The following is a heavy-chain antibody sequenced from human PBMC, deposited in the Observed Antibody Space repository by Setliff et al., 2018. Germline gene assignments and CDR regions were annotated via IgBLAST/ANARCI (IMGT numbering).Heavy chain of an antibody. CDR1: GGSISSHY. Sequence: PSETLSLTCTVSGGSISSHYWSWIRQPPGKGLEWIGSIYYSGSTNYNPSLKSRVTISVDTSKNQFSLKLSSVTAADTALYYCARGGGYGSGGSFHNAPFDYWGQGTLVTVSS. CDR2: IYYSGST. V-gene: IGHV4-59*11. CDR3: ARGGGYGSGGSFHNAPFDY. D-gene: IGHD3-10*01. J-gene: IGHJ4*02.